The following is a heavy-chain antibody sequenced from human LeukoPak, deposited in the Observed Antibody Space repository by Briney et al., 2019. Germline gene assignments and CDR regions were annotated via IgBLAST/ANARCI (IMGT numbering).Heavy chain of an antibody. J-gene: IGHJ6*02. D-gene: IGHD6-25*01. CDR3: AEYQRADSYYYAMDV. CDR1: GFTFSSHA. CDR2: ISGSGGST. V-gene: IGHV3-23*01. Sequence: GGSLRLSCAASGFTFSSHAMSWVRQAPGQGLEWVSAISGSGGSTYYADSVKGRFTISRDNSKNTLYLQMNSLRAEDTALYSCAEYQRADSYYYAMDVWGQGTTVTVSS.